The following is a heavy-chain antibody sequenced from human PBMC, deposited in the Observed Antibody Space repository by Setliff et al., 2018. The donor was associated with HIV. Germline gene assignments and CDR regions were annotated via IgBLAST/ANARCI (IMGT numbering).Heavy chain of an antibody. Sequence: SETLSLTCSVSGDSLIGHWWWSWIRQPPGKGLEWTGNIHYRGTTHSNPSHRSRVTRSVDTSKNQVSLQLRSVTAADTAVYYCARHNCGTTACYGVVVWGPGTMVTVSS. CDR2: IHYRGTT. D-gene: IGHD2-2*01. CDR1: GDSLIGHW. V-gene: IGHV4-59*11. J-gene: IGHJ3*01. CDR3: ARHNCGTTACYGVVV.